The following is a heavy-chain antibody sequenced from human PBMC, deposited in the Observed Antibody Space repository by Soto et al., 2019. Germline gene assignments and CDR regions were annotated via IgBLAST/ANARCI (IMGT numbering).Heavy chain of an antibody. D-gene: IGHD3-10*01. CDR1: GFRFSHYD. V-gene: IGHV3-48*02. CDR2: ISSSNAR. J-gene: IGHJ6*03. CDR3: GSTNYNPSLKSRVTISVDTSKNQFSLKLSSVTAADTAVYYCACSRYDILTGYYSETYYYYYYMDV. Sequence: GGSLRLSCAASGFRFSHYDMNWVRQAPGKGLEWVSCISSSNARYYADSVKGRFTISRDNAKNSLFLQMNSLRDEDTAVYFCGSTNYNPSLKSRVTISVDTSKNQFSLKLSSVTAADTAVYYCACSRYDILTGYYSETYYYYYYMDVWGKGTTVTVSS.